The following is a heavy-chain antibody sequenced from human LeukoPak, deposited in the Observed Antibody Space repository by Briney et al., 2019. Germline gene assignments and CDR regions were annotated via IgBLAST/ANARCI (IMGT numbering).Heavy chain of an antibody. V-gene: IGHV4-59*12. CDR1: GGSITSYY. D-gene: IGHD3-9*01. CDR3: ARGYTYYDILTGYSNTLYYFDY. J-gene: IGHJ4*02. Sequence: SETLSLTCDVSGGSITSYYWSWIRQPPGKGLEWIGYVYYSGSTTYSPSLKSRVSMSVDKAKNQFSLKLSSVTAADTAVYYCARGYTYYDILTGYSNTLYYFDYWGQGTLVTVSS. CDR2: VYYSGST.